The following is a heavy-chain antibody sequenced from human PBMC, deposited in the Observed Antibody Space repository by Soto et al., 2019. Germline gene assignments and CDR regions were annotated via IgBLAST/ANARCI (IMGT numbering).Heavy chain of an antibody. D-gene: IGHD2-2*01. J-gene: IGHJ6*02. CDR2: IIPIFGTA. CDR1: GGTFSSYA. Sequence: ASVKVSCKASGGTFSSYAISWVRQAPGQGLEWMGGIIPIFGTANYAQKFQGRVTITADESTSTAYMELSSLRSEDTAVYYCARDGVVLPDATDYGMDVWGQGTTVTVSS. CDR3: ARDGVVLPDATDYGMDV. V-gene: IGHV1-69*13.